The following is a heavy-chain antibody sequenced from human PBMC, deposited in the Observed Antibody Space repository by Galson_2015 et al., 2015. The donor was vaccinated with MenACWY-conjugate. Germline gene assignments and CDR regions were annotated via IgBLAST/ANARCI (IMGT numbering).Heavy chain of an antibody. V-gene: IGHV3-74*01. D-gene: IGHD3-10*01. Sequence: SLRLSCAASGFSLSNDWMHWIRQAPGKGLVWVSRSNSDGRSTKNADSVKGRFTMSRDNAKNTLYLQMNSLRAEDTAVYYCAREMGQWVRGARYGMDVWGQGTTVTVSS. CDR1: GFSLSNDW. J-gene: IGHJ6*02. CDR3: AREMGQWVRGARYGMDV. CDR2: SNSDGRST.